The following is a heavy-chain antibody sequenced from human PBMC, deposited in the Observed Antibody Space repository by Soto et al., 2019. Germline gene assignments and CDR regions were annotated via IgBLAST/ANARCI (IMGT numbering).Heavy chain of an antibody. CDR1: GYTFTTFW. J-gene: IGHJ5*02. D-gene: IGHD2-2*01. Sequence: GESLKISCTGFGYTFTTFWISWVRQMPGRGLEWMGRIDPRDSYTNYSPSFQGHVTISVDRSISTAYLQWGSLKASDTAMYYCARLYCTSSTCDSWFDPWGQGTLVTVSS. V-gene: IGHV5-10-1*01. CDR3: ARLYCTSSTCDSWFDP. CDR2: IDPRDSYT.